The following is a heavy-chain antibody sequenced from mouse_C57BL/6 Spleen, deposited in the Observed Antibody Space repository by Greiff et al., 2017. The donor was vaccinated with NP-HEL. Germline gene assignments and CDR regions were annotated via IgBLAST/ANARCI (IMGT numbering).Heavy chain of an antibody. CDR3: ARLYGSSLYYAMDY. D-gene: IGHD1-1*01. J-gene: IGHJ4*01. Sequence: QVQLQQSGAELARPGASVKLSCKASGYTFTSYGISWVKQRTGQGLEWIGEIYPRSGNTYYNEKFKGKATLTADKSSSTAYMELRSLTSEDSAVYFGARLYGSSLYYAMDYWGQGTSVTVSS. V-gene: IGHV1-81*01. CDR2: IYPRSGNT. CDR1: GYTFTSYG.